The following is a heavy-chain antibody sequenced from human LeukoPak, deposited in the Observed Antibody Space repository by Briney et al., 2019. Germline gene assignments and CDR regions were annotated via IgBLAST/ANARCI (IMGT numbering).Heavy chain of an antibody. Sequence: SVTVSCKASGGTFSSYAISWVRQAPGQGLEWMGGIIPIFGTANYAQTFQGRVTITTDESTSTAYMELSSLRSEDTAVYYCASSGYSSSWYYFDYWGQGILVTVAS. V-gene: IGHV1-69*05. CDR3: ASSGYSSSWYYFDY. J-gene: IGHJ4*02. CDR2: IIPIFGTA. CDR1: GGTFSSYA. D-gene: IGHD6-13*01.